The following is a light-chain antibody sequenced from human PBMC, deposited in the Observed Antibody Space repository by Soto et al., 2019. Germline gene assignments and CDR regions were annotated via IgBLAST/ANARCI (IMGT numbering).Light chain of an antibody. J-gene: IGKJ2*01. CDR1: QSVTDNS. Sequence: EIVLTQSPDTLSLSPGERATLSCRASQSVTDNSLAWYQLRRGQTPRLLIQGASSRASGVPERFSGRGSGTDFTLTISRLEPEDFAVYYCQQSATSPYTCGQGTELEIK. CDR2: GAS. CDR3: QQSATSPYT. V-gene: IGKV3-20*01.